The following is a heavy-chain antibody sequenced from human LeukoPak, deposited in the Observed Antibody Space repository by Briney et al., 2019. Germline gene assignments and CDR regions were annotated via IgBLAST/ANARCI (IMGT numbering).Heavy chain of an antibody. D-gene: IGHD1-1*01. V-gene: IGHV1-3*04. Sequence: GASVKVSCKASGYTFTSFVIHWVRRAPGQRLERMGWINIGDGDTKYSQKFQDRVTIARDTSASTAYMELRSLRSEDTAIYYCARDRGGTGDFDYWGQGTLVTVSS. CDR2: INIGDGDT. CDR1: GYTFTSFV. J-gene: IGHJ4*02. CDR3: ARDRGGTGDFDY.